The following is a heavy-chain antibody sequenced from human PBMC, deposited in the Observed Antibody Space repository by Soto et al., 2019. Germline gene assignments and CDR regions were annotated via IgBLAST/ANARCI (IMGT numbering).Heavy chain of an antibody. CDR1: GGSISSSSYY. D-gene: IGHD1-26*01. Sequence: QLQLQESGPGLVKPSETLSLTCTVSGGSISSSSYYWGWIRQPPGKGLEWIGTIYHSGSNYYKPSLKSRVTMSVDTSKNQFALKLNSVTAADTAIYYCAREMGGSIDYWGQGTLVTVSS. CDR2: IYHSGSN. V-gene: IGHV4-39*01. CDR3: AREMGGSIDY. J-gene: IGHJ4*02.